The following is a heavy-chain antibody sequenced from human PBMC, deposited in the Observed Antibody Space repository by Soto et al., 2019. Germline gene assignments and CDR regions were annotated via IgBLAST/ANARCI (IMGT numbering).Heavy chain of an antibody. J-gene: IGHJ3*02. CDR1: GGSISIYY. CDR2: IYYSGST. Sequence: QVQLQESGPGLVKPSETLSLTCTVSGGSISIYYWSWIRQPPGRGLEWIGYIYYSGSTNYNPSLKSRSTISVDTFKNRCSLQLSSVTAADTAVYYCARVIRGRDAFDIWGQGTMVTVSS. D-gene: IGHD3-16*01. CDR3: ARVIRGRDAFDI. V-gene: IGHV4-59*01.